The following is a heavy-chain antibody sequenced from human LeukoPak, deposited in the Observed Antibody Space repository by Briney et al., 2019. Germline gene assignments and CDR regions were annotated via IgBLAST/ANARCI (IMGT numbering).Heavy chain of an antibody. CDR2: IYYSGST. Sequence: SETLSLTCTVSGGSISSSSYYWGWIRQPPGKGLEWIGSIYYSGSTYYNPSLKSLVTISVDTSKNQFSLKLSSVTAADTAVYYCARHEMVWFDPWGQGTLVTVSS. D-gene: IGHD2-8*01. V-gene: IGHV4-39*01. CDR3: ARHEMVWFDP. J-gene: IGHJ5*02. CDR1: GGSISSSSYY.